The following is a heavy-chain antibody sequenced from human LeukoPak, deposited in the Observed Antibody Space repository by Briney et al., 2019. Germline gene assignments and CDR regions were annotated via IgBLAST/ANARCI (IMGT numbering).Heavy chain of an antibody. Sequence: PSETLSLTCAVYGGSFSGYYWSWIRQPPGKGLEGIGEINHSGSTNYNPSLKSRVTISVDTSKNQFSLKLSSVTAADTAVYYCARRARGWRSNYYYYYMDVWGKGTTVTISS. J-gene: IGHJ6*03. D-gene: IGHD3-10*01. V-gene: IGHV4-34*01. CDR1: GGSFSGYY. CDR2: INHSGST. CDR3: ARRARGWRSNYYYYYMDV.